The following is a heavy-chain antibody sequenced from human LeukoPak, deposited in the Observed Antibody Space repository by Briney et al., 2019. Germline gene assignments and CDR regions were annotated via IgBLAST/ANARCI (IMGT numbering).Heavy chain of an antibody. CDR2: ISSSSSYI. J-gene: IGHJ4*02. CDR3: ARMGVGGRSTGAIFD. Sequence: VGSLRLSCAASQFTFSSYSMNWVRQAPGEGLEWVSSISSSSSYIYYADSVKGRFTISRDNAKNSLYLQMNSLRAEDTAVYYCARMGVGGRSTGAIFDWGQGTMVTVSS. D-gene: IGHD2-2*01. CDR1: QFTFSSYS. V-gene: IGHV3-21*01.